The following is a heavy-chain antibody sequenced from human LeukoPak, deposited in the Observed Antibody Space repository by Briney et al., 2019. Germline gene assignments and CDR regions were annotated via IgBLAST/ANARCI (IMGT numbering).Heavy chain of an antibody. J-gene: IGHJ4*02. CDR1: GGSFSGYY. CDR2: INHSGST. D-gene: IGHD3-9*01. V-gene: IGHV4-34*01. CDR3: ARHSGWSWVTSKLYYFDY. Sequence: ASETLSLTCAVYGGSFSGYYWSWIRQPPGKGLEWIGEINHSGSTNYNPSLKSRVTISVDTSKNQFSLKLSSVTAADTAVYYCARHSGWSWVTSKLYYFDYWGQGTLVTVSS.